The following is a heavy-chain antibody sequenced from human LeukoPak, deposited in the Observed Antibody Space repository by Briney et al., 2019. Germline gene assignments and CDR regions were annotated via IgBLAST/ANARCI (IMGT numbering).Heavy chain of an antibody. CDR2: ISGSGGST. CDR1: GFTFSSYA. CDR3: VKEEHIVVVTSSEY. J-gene: IGHJ4*02. Sequence: GGSLRLSCAASGFTFSSYAMSWVRQAPGKGLEWVSAISGSGGSTYYADSVKGRFTISRDNSKNTLYLQMNSLRAEDTAVYYCVKEEHIVVVTSSEYWGQGTLVTVSS. V-gene: IGHV3-23*01. D-gene: IGHD2-21*02.